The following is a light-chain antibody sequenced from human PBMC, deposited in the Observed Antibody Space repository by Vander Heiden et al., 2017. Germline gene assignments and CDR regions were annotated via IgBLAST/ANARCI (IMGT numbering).Light chain of an antibody. CDR2: AAS. CDR1: QGISNY. Sequence: DIQMPQSPSSLSASLGDRVTITCRAIQGISNYLAWYQQKPGKVPKLLIYAASTLQSGVPSRFSGSGSGTDFTLTISSLQPEDVATYYCQKDNSAPFTFGHGTKVDIK. J-gene: IGKJ3*01. V-gene: IGKV1-27*01. CDR3: QKDNSAPFT.